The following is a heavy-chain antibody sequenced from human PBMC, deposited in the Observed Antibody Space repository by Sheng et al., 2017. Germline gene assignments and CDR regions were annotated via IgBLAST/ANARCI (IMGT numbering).Heavy chain of an antibody. CDR3: AKGNTAMVFDNWFDP. CDR2: ISWNSGSI. Sequence: EVQLVESGGGLVQPGRSLRLSCAASGFTFDDYAMHWVRQAPGKGLEWVSGISWNSGSIGYADSVKGRFTISRDNAKNSLYLQMNSLRAEDTALYYCAKGNTAMVFDNWFDPWGQGTLVTVSS. D-gene: IGHD5-18*01. J-gene: IGHJ5*02. CDR1: GFTFDDYA. V-gene: IGHV3-9*01.